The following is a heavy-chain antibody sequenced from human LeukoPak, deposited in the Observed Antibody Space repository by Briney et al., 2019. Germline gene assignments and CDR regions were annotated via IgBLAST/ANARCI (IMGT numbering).Heavy chain of an antibody. CDR1: GFTFSSYW. J-gene: IGHJ4*02. Sequence: PGGSLRPSCAASGFTFSSYWMSWVRQAPGKGLEWVANIKQDGSEKYYVDSVKGRFTISRDNAKNSLYLQMNSLRAEDTAVYYCARYDSSGYYYPYYFDYWGQGTLVTVSS. CDR2: IKQDGSEK. V-gene: IGHV3-7*01. D-gene: IGHD3-22*01. CDR3: ARYDSSGYYYPYYFDY.